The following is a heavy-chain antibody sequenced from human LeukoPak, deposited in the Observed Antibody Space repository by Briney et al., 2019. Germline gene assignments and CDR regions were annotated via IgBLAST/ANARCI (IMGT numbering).Heavy chain of an antibody. CDR1: GFTFTTYG. CDR3: AKDRDLAS. Sequence: PGGSLRLSCAASGFTFTTYGMHWVRQAPGKGLEWVAFIRSDGNNKYYADSVKGRFTISRDNSKNTLYLQMSSLRPEDTAVYYCAKDRDLASWGQGTLVTVSS. CDR2: IRSDGNNK. J-gene: IGHJ5*02. V-gene: IGHV3-30*02.